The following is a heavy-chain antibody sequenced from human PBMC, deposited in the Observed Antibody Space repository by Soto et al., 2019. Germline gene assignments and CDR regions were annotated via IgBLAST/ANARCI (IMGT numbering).Heavy chain of an antibody. J-gene: IGHJ4*02. CDR1: GYTFTSYD. CDR2: MNPNSGNT. CDR3: ARTLVWSGYYNFDY. D-gene: IGHD3-3*01. V-gene: IGHV1-8*01. Sequence: ASVKVSCKASGYTFTSYDINWVRQATGQGLEWMGWMNPNSGNTGYAQKFQGRVTMTRNTSISTAYMELSSLRSEDTAVYYCARTLVWSGYYNFDYWGQGTLVTVSS.